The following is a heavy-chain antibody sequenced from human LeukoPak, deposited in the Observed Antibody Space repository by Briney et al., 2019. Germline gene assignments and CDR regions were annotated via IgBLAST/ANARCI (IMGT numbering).Heavy chain of an antibody. Sequence: GGSLRLSCAASGFTFNIYAMSWVRQAPGKGLEWVSAISGGGSTYYADSVKGRFTISRDNSKNTLFLQMNSLRAEDTAIYYRAKDGVLTRDYGGQFFDYWGQGTLVTVSS. J-gene: IGHJ4*02. CDR2: ISGGGST. D-gene: IGHD4-23*01. CDR3: AKDGVLTRDYGGQFFDY. CDR1: GFTFNIYA. V-gene: IGHV3-23*01.